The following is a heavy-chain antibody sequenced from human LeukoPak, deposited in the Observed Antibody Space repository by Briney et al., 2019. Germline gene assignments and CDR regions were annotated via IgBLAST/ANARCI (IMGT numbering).Heavy chain of an antibody. J-gene: IGHJ3*02. CDR3: ARDGLHSSSWSRAFDI. V-gene: IGHV3-30*04. CDR2: ISYDGSNK. Sequence: PGGSLRLSCAASGFTFSSYAMHWVRQAPGKGLEWVAVISYDGSNKYYADSVKGRFTISRDNSKNTLYLQMNSLRAEDTAVYYCARDGLHSSSWSRAFDIWGQGTMVTVSS. CDR1: GFTFSSYA. D-gene: IGHD6-13*01.